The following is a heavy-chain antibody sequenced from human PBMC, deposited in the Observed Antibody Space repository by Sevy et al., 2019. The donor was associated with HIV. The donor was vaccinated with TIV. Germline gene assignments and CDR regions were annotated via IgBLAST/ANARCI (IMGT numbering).Heavy chain of an antibody. J-gene: IGHJ6*03. D-gene: IGHD7-27*01. CDR3: ARRGEGNYYYYMDV. CDR1: GFTFSDYY. CDR2: ISSSSSYT. Sequence: GGSLRLSCAASGFTFSDYYMSWIRQAPGKGLEWVSYISSSSSYTNYADSVKGRFTISRDNAKNSLYLQMNSLRAEDTAVYHCARRGEGNYYYYMDVWGKGTTVTVSS. V-gene: IGHV3-11*06.